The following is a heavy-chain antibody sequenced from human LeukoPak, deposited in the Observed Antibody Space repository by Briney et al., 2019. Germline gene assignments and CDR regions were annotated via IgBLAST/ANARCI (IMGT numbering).Heavy chain of an antibody. CDR2: IYYSGST. J-gene: IGHJ4*02. D-gene: IGHD1-26*01. V-gene: IGHV4-61*01. CDR3: ARMEGYYSPFDY. CDR1: GGSVSSGSYY. Sequence: PSETLSLTCTVSGGSVSSGSYYWSWIRQPPGKGLEWIGYIYYSGSTNYNPSLKSRVIISVGTFKNQFSLKLSSVTAADTGVYYCARMEGYYSPFDYWGQGTLVTVSS.